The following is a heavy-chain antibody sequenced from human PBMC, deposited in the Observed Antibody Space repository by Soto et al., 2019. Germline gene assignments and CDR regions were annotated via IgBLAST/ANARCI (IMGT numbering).Heavy chain of an antibody. Sequence: SETLSLTCTVSGGSISSSSYYWSWIRQPPGKGLEWIGYIYYSGSTNYNPSLKSRVTISVDTSKNQFSLKLSSVTAADTAVYYCARGALLVPAAYNEYNWFDPWGQGTLVTVSS. D-gene: IGHD2-2*01. J-gene: IGHJ5*02. CDR1: GGSISSSSYY. V-gene: IGHV4-61*01. CDR3: ARGALLVPAAYNEYNWFDP. CDR2: IYYSGST.